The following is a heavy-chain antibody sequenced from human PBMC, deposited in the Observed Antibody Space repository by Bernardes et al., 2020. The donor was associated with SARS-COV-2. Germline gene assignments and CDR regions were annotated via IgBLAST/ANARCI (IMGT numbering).Heavy chain of an antibody. CDR1: SGSFSSYY. Sequence: SETLSLTCTLSSGSFSSYYWSWIRQTPGRGLEWIGYIYYSGSTNYNPSLKSRLTMLVDTSKNQFTLRLRSVTAADTAIYYCARGNYYYGMDVWGQGTTVTVS. J-gene: IGHJ6*02. V-gene: IGHV4-59*01. CDR2: IYYSGST. CDR3: ARGNYYYGMDV.